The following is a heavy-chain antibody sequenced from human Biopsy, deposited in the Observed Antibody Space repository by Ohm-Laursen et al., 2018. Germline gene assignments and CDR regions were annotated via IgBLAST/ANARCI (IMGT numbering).Heavy chain of an antibody. CDR1: GGSISSYY. Sequence: TLSLTCTVSGGSISSYYWSWIRQPPGKGLEWIGYIYYTGSTNYNPSLKSQVTISVDTSMNHLSLRLTPVTAADTAVYYCARHAPSYSGSYWRYFDLWGRGTLVTVSS. J-gene: IGHJ2*01. V-gene: IGHV4-59*08. CDR3: ARHAPSYSGSYWRYFDL. D-gene: IGHD1-26*01. CDR2: IYYTGST.